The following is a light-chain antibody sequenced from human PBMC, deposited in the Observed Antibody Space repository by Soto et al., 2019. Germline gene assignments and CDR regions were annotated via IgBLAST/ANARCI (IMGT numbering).Light chain of an antibody. CDR1: QSVLYSSNDRSY. CDR2: WAS. V-gene: IGKV4-1*01. J-gene: IGKJ1*01. Sequence: EIVMTQSPDSLAVSLGERATIKCKSSQSVLYSSNDRSYLAWFQQKPGQPPKALIYWASSRESGVPDRFSGSGSGTDFTLSISSLQAEDVAVYFCQQYFTTPWTFGQATKVEI. CDR3: QQYFTTPWT.